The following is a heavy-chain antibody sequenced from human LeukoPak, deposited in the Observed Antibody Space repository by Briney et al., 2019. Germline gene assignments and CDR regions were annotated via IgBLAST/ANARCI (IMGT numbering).Heavy chain of an antibody. CDR1: GGSISSYY. J-gene: IGHJ5*02. CDR3: ARAARAIRWFDP. Sequence: SETLSLTCTVSGGSISSYYWSRIRQPPGKGLERIGYIYYSGSTNYNPSLKSRVTISVDTSKNQFSLKLSSVTAADTAVYYCARAARAIRWFDPWGQGTLVTVSS. D-gene: IGHD5-12*01. V-gene: IGHV4-59*01. CDR2: IYYSGST.